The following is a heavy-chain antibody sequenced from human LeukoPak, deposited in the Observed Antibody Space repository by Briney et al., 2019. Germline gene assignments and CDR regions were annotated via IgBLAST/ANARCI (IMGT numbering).Heavy chain of an antibody. CDR2: ISGSGGST. CDR1: GFTFSSYA. Sequence: GGSLRLSCAASGFTFSSYAMSWVRQAPGKGLEWVSAISGSGGSTYYADSVKGRFTISRDNSKNTLYLQMNGLRAEDTAVYYCAKDPYYDSSGYPVTLFDYWGQGTLVTVSS. J-gene: IGHJ4*02. V-gene: IGHV3-23*01. CDR3: AKDPYYDSSGYPVTLFDY. D-gene: IGHD3-22*01.